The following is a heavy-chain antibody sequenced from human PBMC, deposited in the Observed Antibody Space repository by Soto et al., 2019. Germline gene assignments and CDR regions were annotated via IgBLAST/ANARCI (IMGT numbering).Heavy chain of an antibody. V-gene: IGHV1-3*01. Sequence: QVQLVQSGAELKKPGASVKVSCKASGYTFTSYAMHWVHQAPGQRLEWMGWINAGNGNTKYSQKFQGRLTXTXHTSARTAYVELSSLRSEDTAVYYCARAGYCSSTSCSDAFDIWGQGTMVTVSS. CDR3: ARAGYCSSTSCSDAFDI. CDR1: GYTFTSYA. J-gene: IGHJ3*02. CDR2: INAGNGNT. D-gene: IGHD2-2*01.